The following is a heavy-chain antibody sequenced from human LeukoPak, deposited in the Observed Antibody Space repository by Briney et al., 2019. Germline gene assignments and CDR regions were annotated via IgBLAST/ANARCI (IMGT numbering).Heavy chain of an antibody. J-gene: IGHJ4*02. CDR1: GGSISSSSYY. Sequence: SETLSLTCTVSGGSISSSSYYWGWIRQPPGRGLEWIVSIYYSGSTYYNPSLKSRVTISVDTSKNQFSLKLSSVTAADTAVYYCARHYRSARIVVVPAAIGSFFNYWGQGTLVTVSS. V-gene: IGHV4-39*01. CDR3: ARHYRSARIVVVPAAIGSFFNY. D-gene: IGHD2-2*01. CDR2: IYYSGST.